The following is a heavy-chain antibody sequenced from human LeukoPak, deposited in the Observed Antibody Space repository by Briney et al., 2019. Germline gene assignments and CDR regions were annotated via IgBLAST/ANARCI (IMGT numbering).Heavy chain of an antibody. V-gene: IGHV3-9*01. CDR2: ISWNSGSI. CDR3: AKLGPYDSSGYYYRPRDY. Sequence: GGSLRLSCAASGFTFDDYAMHWVRQAPGKGLEWVSGISWNSGSIGYADSVKGRFTISRDNAKNSLYLQMNSLRAEDTAVYYCAKLGPYDSSGYYYRPRDYWGQGTLVTVSS. D-gene: IGHD3-22*01. CDR1: GFTFDDYA. J-gene: IGHJ4*02.